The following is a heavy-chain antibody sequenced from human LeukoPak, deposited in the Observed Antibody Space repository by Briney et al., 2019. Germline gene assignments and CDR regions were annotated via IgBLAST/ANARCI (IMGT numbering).Heavy chain of an antibody. D-gene: IGHD3-10*01. CDR2: INDSGST. CDR3: ARGGGRVRRFDP. J-gene: IGHJ5*02. V-gene: IGHV4-34*01. CDR1: GESFSGYF. Sequence: SETLSLTCAVYGESFSGYFWTWIRQSPGKGLEWIGEINDSGSTHYSPSLKSRVTMSVDTSKSQFSLKLRSVTAADTAVYYCARGGGRVRRFDPWGQGTLVTVSS.